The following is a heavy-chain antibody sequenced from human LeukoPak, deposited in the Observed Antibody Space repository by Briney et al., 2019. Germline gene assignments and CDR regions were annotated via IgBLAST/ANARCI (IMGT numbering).Heavy chain of an antibody. J-gene: IGHJ5*02. CDR1: GGSISSYY. CDR3: ARDLGHSSDQANWFDP. CDR2: IYYSGST. D-gene: IGHD6-25*01. Sequence: PSETLSHTCTVSGGSISSYYWSWIRQPPGKGLEWIGYIYYSGSTNYNPSLKSRVTISVDTSKNQFSLKLSSVTAADTAVYYCARDLGHSSDQANWFDPWGQGTLVTVSS. V-gene: IGHV4-59*01.